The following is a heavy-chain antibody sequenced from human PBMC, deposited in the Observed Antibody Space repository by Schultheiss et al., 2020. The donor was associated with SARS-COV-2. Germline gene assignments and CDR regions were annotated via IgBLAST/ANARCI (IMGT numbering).Heavy chain of an antibody. J-gene: IGHJ4*02. CDR2: INSDGSST. D-gene: IGHD4-17*01. V-gene: IGHV3-74*01. Sequence: GGSLRLSCAASGFTVSSNYMSWVRQAPGKGLEWVSRINSDGSSTSYADSVKGRFTISRDNAKNTLYLQMNSLRAEDTAVYYCAREGPDYGDYLSDYWGQGTLVTVSS. CDR1: GFTVSSNY. CDR3: AREGPDYGDYLSDY.